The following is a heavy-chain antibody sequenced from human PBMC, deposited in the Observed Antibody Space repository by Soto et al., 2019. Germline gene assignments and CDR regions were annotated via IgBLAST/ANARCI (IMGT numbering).Heavy chain of an antibody. CDR3: ARVPSPFDYFYAMDV. CDR1: GDSISSGNKY. CDR2: IYSSGST. Sequence: SETLSLTCTVSGDSISSGNKYWSWIRQPPGKGLEWIGYIYSSGSTYYNPSLKSRLSISLHTSDNQFSLKFDSVTDADSAVYYCARVPSPFDYFYAMDVWGNGTTVTVSS. V-gene: IGHV4-30-4*01. D-gene: IGHD3-16*01. J-gene: IGHJ6*04.